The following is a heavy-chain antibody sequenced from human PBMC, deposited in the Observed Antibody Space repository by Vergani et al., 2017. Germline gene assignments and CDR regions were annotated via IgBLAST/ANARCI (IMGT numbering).Heavy chain of an antibody. CDR2: IYSGGST. V-gene: IGHV3-66*02. CDR1: GFTVSSNY. CDR3: ASGGDDSGSYFDY. D-gene: IGHD2-21*01. Sequence: EVQLVESGGGLVQPGGSLRLSCAASGFTVSSNYMSWVRQAPGKGLEWVSVIYSGGSTYYADSVKGRFTISRDNSKNTLYLQMNSLRAEDTAVYYCASGGDDSGSYFDYWGQGTLVTVSS. J-gene: IGHJ4*02.